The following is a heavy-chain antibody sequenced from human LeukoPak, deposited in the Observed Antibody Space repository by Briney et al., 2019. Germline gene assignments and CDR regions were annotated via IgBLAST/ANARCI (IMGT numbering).Heavy chain of an antibody. CDR2: INHSGST. D-gene: IGHD3-9*01. CDR1: GGSFSGYY. V-gene: IGHV4-34*01. J-gene: IGHJ5*02. CDR3: ARDTYYDILTGYPGGFDP. Sequence: SETLSLTCAVYGGSFSGYYWSWIRQPPGKGLEWIGEINHSGSTNYNPSLKSRVTISVDTSKNQFSLKLSSVTAADTAVYYCARDTYYDILTGYPGGFDPWGQGTLVTVSS.